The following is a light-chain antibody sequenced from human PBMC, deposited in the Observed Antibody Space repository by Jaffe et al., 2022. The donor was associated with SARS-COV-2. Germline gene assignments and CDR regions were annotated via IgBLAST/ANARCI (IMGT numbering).Light chain of an antibody. CDR2: GAS. J-gene: IGKJ2*01. CDR3: QQYGNSPRT. CDR1: QSVSSSY. Sequence: EIVLTQSPGTLSLSPGERATLSCRASQSVSSSYLAWYQQKPGQAPRLLIYGASSRATDIPDRFSASGSGTDFTLTISRLEPEDFAVYYCQQYGNSPRTFGQGTKLEIK. V-gene: IGKV3-20*01.